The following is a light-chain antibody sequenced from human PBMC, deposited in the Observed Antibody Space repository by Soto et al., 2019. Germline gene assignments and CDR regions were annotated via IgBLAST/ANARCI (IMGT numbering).Light chain of an antibody. CDR1: HPISTY. V-gene: IGKV1-8*01. Sequence: AIRMTQSPSSISSSTGDRVTLTCRASHPISTYLAWYQQKPGNTPTLLMYAASTWHSGVPARFSGSGSGTDFTLTISCLQSEDFAAYYCQQYDTSPLAFGQGTKVEIK. CDR3: QQYDTSPLA. J-gene: IGKJ1*01. CDR2: AAS.